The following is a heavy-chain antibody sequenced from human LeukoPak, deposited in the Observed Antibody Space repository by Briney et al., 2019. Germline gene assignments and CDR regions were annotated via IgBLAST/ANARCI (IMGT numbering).Heavy chain of an antibody. J-gene: IGHJ4*02. CDR2: IYYSGST. Sequence: PSETLSLTCTVSGGSISSYYWSWIRQPPGKGLEWIGYIYYSGSTNYNPSLKSRVTISVDTSKNQFSLKLSSVTAADTAVYYCPRVSLRGEVDYWGQGTLVTVSS. D-gene: IGHD3-10*01. CDR3: PRVSLRGEVDY. V-gene: IGHV4-59*01. CDR1: GGSISSYY.